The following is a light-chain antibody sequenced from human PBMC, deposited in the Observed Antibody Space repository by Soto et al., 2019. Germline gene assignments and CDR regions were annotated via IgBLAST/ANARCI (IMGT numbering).Light chain of an antibody. CDR1: QSVATYY. V-gene: IGKV3-20*01. CDR2: GAS. Sequence: EIVLTQSPGTLSLSPGERATLSCRASQSVATYYLGWFQQKAGQAPRLLIYGASSRATGIPDRFSGSGSGTHFTLTISRLEPEDFAVYYCQHYGSSPWTFGQG. CDR3: QHYGSSPWT. J-gene: IGKJ1*01.